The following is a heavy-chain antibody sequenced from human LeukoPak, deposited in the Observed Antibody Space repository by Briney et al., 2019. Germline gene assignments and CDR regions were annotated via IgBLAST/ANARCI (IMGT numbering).Heavy chain of an antibody. CDR1: GYTFTSYA. D-gene: IGHD6-13*01. J-gene: IGHJ2*01. V-gene: IGHV7-4-1*02. Sequence: ASVKVSCKASGYTFTSYAVNWVRQAPGQGLEWRGWINTNTGNPTYAQGFTGRFVFSLDTSVSTAYLQISSLKAEDTAVYYCASLSYSSSSRNWYFDLWGRGTLVTVSS. CDR2: INTNTGNP. CDR3: ASLSYSSSSRNWYFDL.